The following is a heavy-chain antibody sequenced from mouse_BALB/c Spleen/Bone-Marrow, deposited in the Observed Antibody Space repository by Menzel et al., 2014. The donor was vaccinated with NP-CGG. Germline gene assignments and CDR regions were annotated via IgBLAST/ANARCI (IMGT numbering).Heavy chain of an antibody. J-gene: IGHJ2*01. CDR1: AYSITSGYG. CDR3: TRETAIVADFDY. CDR2: IHYSGNT. D-gene: IGHD1-1*01. Sequence: VQLKQSGPDLVKPSQSVSLTCTVTAYSITSGYGWHWIRQFPGNRLEWMGYIHYSGNTDYNPSLKSRISITRDTSKNQFFLQSNSLTTEDTATYYCTRETAIVADFDYWGQGTTLTVSS. V-gene: IGHV3-1*02.